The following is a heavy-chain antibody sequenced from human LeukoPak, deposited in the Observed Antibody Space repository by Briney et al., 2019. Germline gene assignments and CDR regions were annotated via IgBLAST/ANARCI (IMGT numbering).Heavy chain of an antibody. D-gene: IGHD3-3*01. Sequence: SVKVSCKASGGTFSSYAISWVRQAPGQGLEWMGGIIPIFGTANYAQKFQGRVTITADESTSTAYMELSSLRSEDTAVYYCARVQGLRFTYGMDVWGQGATVTVSS. CDR3: ARVQGLRFTYGMDV. CDR1: GGTFSSYA. J-gene: IGHJ6*02. CDR2: IIPIFGTA. V-gene: IGHV1-69*13.